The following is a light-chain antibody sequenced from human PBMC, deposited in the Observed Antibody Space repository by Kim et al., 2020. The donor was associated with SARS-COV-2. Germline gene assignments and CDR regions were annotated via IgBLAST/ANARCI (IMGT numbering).Light chain of an antibody. CDR3: QQYRT. Sequence: STLSESVGDRVTITCRASQSISSWLAWYQQKPGKAPKLLIYDASSLESGVPSRFSGSGSGTEFTLTISSLQPDDFATYYCQQYRTFGQGTKVDIK. CDR1: QSISSW. V-gene: IGKV1-5*01. J-gene: IGKJ1*01. CDR2: DAS.